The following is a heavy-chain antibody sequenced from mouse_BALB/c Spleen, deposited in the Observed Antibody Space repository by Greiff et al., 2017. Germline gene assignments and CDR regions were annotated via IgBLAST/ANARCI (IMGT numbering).Heavy chain of an antibody. J-gene: IGHJ2*01. Sequence: EVHLVESGGGLVKPGGSLKLSCAASGFAFSSYDMSWVRQTPEKRLEWVAYISSGGGSTYYPDTVKGRFTISRDNAKNTLYLQMSSLKSEDTAMYYCARHGGDYWGQGTTLTVSS. CDR1: GFAFSSYD. V-gene: IGHV5-12-1*01. CDR2: ISSGGGST. CDR3: ARHGGDY.